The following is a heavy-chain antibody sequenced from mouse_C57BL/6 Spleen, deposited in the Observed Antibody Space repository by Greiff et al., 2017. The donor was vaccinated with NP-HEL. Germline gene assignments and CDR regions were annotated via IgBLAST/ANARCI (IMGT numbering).Heavy chain of an antibody. CDR1: GYSITSGYY. Sequence: VQLQQSGPGLVKPSQSLSLTCSVTGYSITSGYYWNWIRQFPGNKLEWMGYISYDGSNNYNPSLKNRISITRDTSKNQFFLKLNSVTTEDTATYYCARDPGYLYYAMDYWGQGTSVTVSS. V-gene: IGHV3-6*01. J-gene: IGHJ4*01. CDR2: ISYDGSN. CDR3: ARDPGYLYYAMDY.